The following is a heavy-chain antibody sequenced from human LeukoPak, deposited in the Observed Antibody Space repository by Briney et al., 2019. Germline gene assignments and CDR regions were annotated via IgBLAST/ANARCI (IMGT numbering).Heavy chain of an antibody. D-gene: IGHD2-15*01. CDR1: GVTLSNYG. CDR3: AKRGVVIRVILVGFHKEAYYFDS. CDR2: ISGSGGST. V-gene: IGHV3-23*01. Sequence: GGSLRLSCAVSGVTLSNYGMSWVRQAPGKGLEWVAGISGSGGSTNYADSVKGRFTISRDNPKNTLFLQMNSLRAEDTAVYFCAKRGVVIRVILVGFHKEAYYFDSWGQGALVTVSS. J-gene: IGHJ4*02.